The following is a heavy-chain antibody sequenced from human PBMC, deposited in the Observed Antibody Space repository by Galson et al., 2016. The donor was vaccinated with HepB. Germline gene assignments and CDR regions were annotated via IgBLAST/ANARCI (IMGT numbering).Heavy chain of an antibody. V-gene: IGHV1-18*01. CDR3: ARSGTLVRGVSYYYYGMDV. J-gene: IGHJ6*02. Sequence: SVKVSCKASGYTFTSYDISWVRQAPGQGLEWMGWISANNGNTNYAQKFQGRVTMTTDTSTSTAYMELKTLRSDDTAVYYCARSGTLVRGVSYYYYGMDVWGQGTTVIVSS. CDR2: ISANNGNT. D-gene: IGHD3-10*01. CDR1: GYTFTSYD.